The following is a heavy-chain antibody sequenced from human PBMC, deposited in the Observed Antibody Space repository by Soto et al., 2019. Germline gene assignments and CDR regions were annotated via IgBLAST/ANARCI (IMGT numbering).Heavy chain of an antibody. J-gene: IGHJ4*02. V-gene: IGHV3-48*03. CDR2: ISTSGDYT. CDR1: GFPFSNYE. CDR3: TRERYCSGDTCLNERFEY. D-gene: IGHD2-15*01. Sequence: EVQLVESGGGLVQPGGSLRLSCAASGFPFSNYEINWVRQAPGKGLEWVSYISTSGDYTFYAESVRGRFTISRDNAKNSVYMQMNSLRAEDTAVYFCTRERYCSGDTCLNERFEYWGQGTLVTVSS.